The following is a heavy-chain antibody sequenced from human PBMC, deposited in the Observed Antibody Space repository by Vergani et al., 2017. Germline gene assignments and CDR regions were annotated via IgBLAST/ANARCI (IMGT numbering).Heavy chain of an antibody. CDR3: AGSSYFDWPDAFDI. V-gene: IGHV3-21*01. CDR2: ISSSSSYI. J-gene: IGHJ3*02. Sequence: EVQLVESGGGLVKPGGSLRLSCAASGFTFSSYSMIWVRQAPGKGLEWVSSISSSSSYIYYADSVKGRFTISRDNAKYSLYLQTNSLRAEDTAVYYCAGSSYFDWPDAFDIWGQGTMVTVSS. CDR1: GFTFSSYS. D-gene: IGHD3-9*01.